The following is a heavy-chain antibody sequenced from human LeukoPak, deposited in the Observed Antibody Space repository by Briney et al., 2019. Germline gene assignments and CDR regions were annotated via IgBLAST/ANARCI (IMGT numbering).Heavy chain of an antibody. CDR2: ISSSSSYI. CDR1: GFTFSSYS. CDR3: ASSGYRSSTNCYEL. J-gene: IGHJ4*02. D-gene: IGHD2-2*03. V-gene: IGHV3-21*01. Sequence: GGSLRLSCAASGFTFSSYSMNWVRQAPGKGLEWVSFISSSSSYIYYADSVKGRFTISRDNGKNSLYLQMNSLRAEDTAVYYCASSGYRSSTNCYELWGQGTLVTVSS.